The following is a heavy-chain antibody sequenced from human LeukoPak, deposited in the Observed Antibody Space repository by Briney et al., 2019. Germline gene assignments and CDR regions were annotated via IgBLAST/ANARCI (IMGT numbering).Heavy chain of an antibody. CDR2: ISGSGGST. Sequence: GGSLRLSCAASGFTFSTYSMNWVRQAPGKGLEWVSAISGSGGSTYYADSVKGRFTISRDNSKTTLYLQVNSLRAEDTAVYYCARVGPITMIVAHDAFDIWGQGTMVTVSS. CDR3: ARVGPITMIVAHDAFDI. J-gene: IGHJ3*02. CDR1: GFTFSTYS. D-gene: IGHD3-22*01. V-gene: IGHV3-23*01.